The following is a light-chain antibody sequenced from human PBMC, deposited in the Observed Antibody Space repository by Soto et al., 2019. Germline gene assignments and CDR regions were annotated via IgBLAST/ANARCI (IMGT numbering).Light chain of an antibody. V-gene: IGLV2-23*01. CDR2: EGS. CDR1: SSDVGSYNL. Sequence: QYALTQPASVSGSPGQSITISCTGTSSDVGSYNLVSWYQQHPGKAPKLMIYEGSKRPSGVSNRFSGSKSGNTASLTISGLQAEDEADYYCCSYAGSSTDLVFGGGTKLTVL. CDR3: CSYAGSSTDLV. J-gene: IGLJ2*01.